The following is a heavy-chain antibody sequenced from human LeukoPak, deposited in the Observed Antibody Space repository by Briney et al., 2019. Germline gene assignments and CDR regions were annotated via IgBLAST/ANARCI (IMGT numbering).Heavy chain of an antibody. J-gene: IGHJ2*01. CDR3: ARAYCSGGSCPYWYFDL. Sequence: GGSLRLSCAASGFNFTMYWMHWVRQAPGKGLVWVSRIDNDGSTTSHADSVKGRFTISRDNAKNTLYLQMNSLRAEDAAVYYCARAYCSGGSCPYWYFDLWGRGTLVTVSS. CDR1: GFNFTMYW. D-gene: IGHD2-15*01. CDR2: IDNDGSTT. V-gene: IGHV3-74*01.